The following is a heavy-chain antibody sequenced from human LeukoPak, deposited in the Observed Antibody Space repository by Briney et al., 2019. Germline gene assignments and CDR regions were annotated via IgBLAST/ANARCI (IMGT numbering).Heavy chain of an antibody. J-gene: IGHJ3*01. D-gene: IGHD3-3*01. CDR2: ISGSGGST. CDR3: ARITIFG. Sequence: GGSLRLSCAASGFTFSSYAMSWVRQAPGKGLEWVSAISGSGGSTYYADSVKGRFTISRDNAKNSLYLQMNSLRPDDTAVYYCARITIFGGGQGTMVTVSA. CDR1: GFTFSSYA. V-gene: IGHV3-23*01.